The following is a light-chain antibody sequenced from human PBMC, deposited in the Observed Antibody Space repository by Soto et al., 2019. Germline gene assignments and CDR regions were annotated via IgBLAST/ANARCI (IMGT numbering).Light chain of an antibody. Sequence: QSVLTQPPSVSGAPGQRVTISCTGSSSNIGAGYDVHWYQQLPGTAPKLLIYGNSNRHSGVPDRFSGSKSGTSASLAITGLQAEDEADYYCQSYDSSLRDVVFGGGTKLTVL. CDR2: GNS. J-gene: IGLJ2*01. CDR3: QSYDSSLRDVV. CDR1: SSNIGAGYD. V-gene: IGLV1-40*01.